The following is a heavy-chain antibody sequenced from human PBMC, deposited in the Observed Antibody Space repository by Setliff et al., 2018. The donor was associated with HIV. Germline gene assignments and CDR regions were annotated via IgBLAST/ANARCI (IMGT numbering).Heavy chain of an antibody. V-gene: IGHV4-4*07. CDR1: GDSMSTYY. Sequence: SETLSLTCSLSGDSMSTYYWSWIRQTAGKGLEWIGRVYNSGNTNYNPSFMSRVSMSVDTSKSQFSLKLRSVTAADTAVYFCARGYSTAFFHEFFDYWGQGTLVTVS. CDR2: VYNSGNT. D-gene: IGHD5-12*01. J-gene: IGHJ4*02. CDR3: ARGYSTAFFHEFFDY.